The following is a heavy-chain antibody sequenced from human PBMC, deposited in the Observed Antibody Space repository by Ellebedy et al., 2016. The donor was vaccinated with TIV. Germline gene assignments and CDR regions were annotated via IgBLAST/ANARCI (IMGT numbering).Heavy chain of an antibody. V-gene: IGHV3-23*01. D-gene: IGHD3-9*01. CDR1: GFTLSSYV. Sequence: PGGSLRLSCAASGFTLSSYVMGWVRQGPGKGLEWVSSITNGGGRTNYADFVKGRFTISRENSKNTLYLQMKSLRPEDTAVYYCATPLTGTGGVHYWGQGTLVSVSS. J-gene: IGHJ4*02. CDR3: ATPLTGTGGVHY. CDR2: ITNGGGRT.